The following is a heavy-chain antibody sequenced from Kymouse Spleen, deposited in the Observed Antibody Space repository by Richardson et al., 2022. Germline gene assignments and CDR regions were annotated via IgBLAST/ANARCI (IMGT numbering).Heavy chain of an antibody. D-gene: IGHD1-26*01. V-gene: IGHV4-34*01. CDR1: GGSFSGYY. J-gene: IGHJ3*02. Sequence: QVQLQQWGAGLLKPSETLSLTCAVYGGSFSGYYWSWIRQPPGKGLEWIGEINHSGSTNYNPSLKSRVTISVDTSKNQFSLKLSSVTAADTAVYYCARGFLSGSSDAFDIWGQGTMVTVSS. CDR2: INHSGST. CDR3: ARGFLSGSSDAFDI.